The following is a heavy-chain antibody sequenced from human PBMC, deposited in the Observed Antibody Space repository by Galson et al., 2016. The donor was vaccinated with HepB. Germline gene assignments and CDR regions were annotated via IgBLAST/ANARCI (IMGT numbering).Heavy chain of an antibody. CDR3: ARVLGGAISGSFDL. J-gene: IGHJ3*01. CDR1: GFSFRTSS. CDR2: ISSSTTYI. Sequence: SLRLSCAASGFSFRTSSMNWVRQAPGKGLEWVSSISSSTTYIYYADSLKGRFTISRDDAKNSLHLQMNSLRAEDTAVYYCARVLGGAISGSFDLWGQGTMVTVSS. V-gene: IGHV3-21*01. D-gene: IGHD3-16*02.